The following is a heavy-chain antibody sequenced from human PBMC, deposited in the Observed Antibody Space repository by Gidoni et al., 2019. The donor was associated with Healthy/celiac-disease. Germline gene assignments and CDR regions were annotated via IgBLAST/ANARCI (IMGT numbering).Heavy chain of an antibody. D-gene: IGHD4-17*01. CDR2: IYYSGST. Sequence: QVQLQESGPGLVKPSETLSLTCTVSGGSISSYYWSWIRQPPGKGLEWIGYIYYSGSTNYNPSLKSRVTISVDTSKNQFSLKLSSVTAADTAVYYCATVANYGDPVWGQGTLVTVSS. J-gene: IGHJ4*02. V-gene: IGHV4-59*01. CDR3: ATVANYGDPV. CDR1: GGSISSYY.